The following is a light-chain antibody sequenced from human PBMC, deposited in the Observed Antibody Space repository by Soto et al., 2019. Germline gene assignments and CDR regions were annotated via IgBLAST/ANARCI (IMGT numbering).Light chain of an antibody. CDR2: GAS. CDR1: HSVSHN. CDR3: QQYNVWPPWT. J-gene: IGKJ1*01. V-gene: IGKV3-15*01. Sequence: RVTTQSPASLSVSALERATLSCISSHSVSHNLAWYQQRPFQAPRLLIYGASTRATGVPARFSGSGSGTDFTLTISSLQSEDFAVYYCQQYNVWPPWTFGQGTKVDIK.